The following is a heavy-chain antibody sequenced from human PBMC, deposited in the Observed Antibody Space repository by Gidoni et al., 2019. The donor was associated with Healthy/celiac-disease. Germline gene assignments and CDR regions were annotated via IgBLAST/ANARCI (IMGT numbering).Heavy chain of an antibody. Sequence: QVQLQESGPGLVKPSGTLSLTCAVSGGSVRSSNWWGWVRQPPGKGLEWIGEIYHSGRTNYNPSLKSRVTISVDKSKNQFSLKLSSVTAADTAVYYCARNSDGLEDYYYYMDVWGKGTTVTVSS. D-gene: IGHD3-9*01. CDR1: GGSVRSSNW. CDR2: IYHSGRT. CDR3: ARNSDGLEDYYYYMDV. J-gene: IGHJ6*03. V-gene: IGHV4-4*02.